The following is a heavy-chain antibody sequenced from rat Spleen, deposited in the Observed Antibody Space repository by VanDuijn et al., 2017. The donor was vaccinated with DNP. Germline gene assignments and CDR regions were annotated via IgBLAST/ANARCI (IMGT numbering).Heavy chain of an antibody. D-gene: IGHD1-4*01. Sequence: EVQLVESGGGPVQPGRSLKISCIASGFIFSNYWMTWIRQAPKKGLEWVATISPDGSDTYYRDSVKGRFTISRDNAKSTLYLQLNSLRSEDTATYYCARSRLPGYYPFACWGQGTLVTVSS. CDR1: GFIFSNYW. J-gene: IGHJ3*01. CDR3: ARSRLPGYYPFAC. CDR2: ISPDGSDT. V-gene: IGHV5-31*01.